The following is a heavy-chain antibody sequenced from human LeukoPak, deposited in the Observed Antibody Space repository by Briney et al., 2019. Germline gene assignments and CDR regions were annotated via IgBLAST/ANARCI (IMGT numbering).Heavy chain of an antibody. CDR2: ISGSGSSI. CDR3: AKGTGASAWLADY. D-gene: IGHD6-19*01. CDR1: GFIFNAHS. V-gene: IGHV3-48*01. J-gene: IGHJ4*02. Sequence: GGSLRLSCAASGFIFNAHSINWVRQAPGKGLEWVSYISGSGSSIDYADSVGGRFTIYRDSAKNSVYLQMNNLRAEDTAVYYCAKGTGASAWLADYWGQGTLVTVSS.